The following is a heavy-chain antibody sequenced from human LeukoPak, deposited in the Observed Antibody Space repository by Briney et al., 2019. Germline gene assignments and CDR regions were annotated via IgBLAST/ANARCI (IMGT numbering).Heavy chain of an antibody. Sequence: GGSLRLSCAASGFTFSSYAMHWVRQAPGKGLEWVAVISYDGSNKYYADSVKGRFTISRDNSKNTLYLQMNSLRAEDTAVYYCARDKISMVRGVIEYWGQGTLVTVSS. D-gene: IGHD3-10*01. V-gene: IGHV3-30-3*01. CDR1: GFTFSSYA. CDR2: ISYDGSNK. CDR3: ARDKISMVRGVIEY. J-gene: IGHJ4*02.